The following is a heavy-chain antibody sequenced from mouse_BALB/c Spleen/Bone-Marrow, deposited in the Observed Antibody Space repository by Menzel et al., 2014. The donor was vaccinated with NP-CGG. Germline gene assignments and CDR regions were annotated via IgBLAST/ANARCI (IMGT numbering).Heavy chain of an antibody. CDR2: IDPANVNT. V-gene: IGHV14-3*02. D-gene: IGHD1-1*01. CDR1: GFNIKDTY. CDR3: ASYVYGYYFDY. Sequence: EVHLVESGAELVKPGASVKLSCTASGFNIKDTYMHWAKQRPEQGLEWIGRIDPANVNTKYDPKFQGKATITADTSSNTAYLQLSSLTSEDTAVYYCASYVYGYYFDYWGQGTTLTVSS. J-gene: IGHJ2*01.